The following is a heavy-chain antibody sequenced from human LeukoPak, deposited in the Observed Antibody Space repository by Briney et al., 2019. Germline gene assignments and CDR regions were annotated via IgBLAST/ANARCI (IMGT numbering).Heavy chain of an antibody. J-gene: IGHJ4*02. Sequence: ASVKVSCKASGGTFSSYAISWVRQAPGQGLEWMGGIIPIFGTANYAQKFQGRVTITADESTSTAYMELSSLRSEDTVVYYCARRGYSYGTQEFDYWGQGTLVTVSS. CDR2: IIPIFGTA. CDR3: ARRGYSYGTQEFDY. CDR1: GGTFSSYA. V-gene: IGHV1-69*13. D-gene: IGHD5-18*01.